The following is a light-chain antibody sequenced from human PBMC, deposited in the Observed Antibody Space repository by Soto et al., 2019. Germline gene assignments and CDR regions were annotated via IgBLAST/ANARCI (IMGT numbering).Light chain of an antibody. CDR1: SSNIGSDS. CDR2: RNN. Sequence: QSVLTQPPSASGTPGQRVTISCSGSSSNIGSDSVNWYQQLPGTAPKLLIYRNNQRPSGVPDRLSGSKSGTSASLAIGGLQSEDEADYYCAAWDDSLNGVVFGGGTKVTVL. V-gene: IGLV1-44*01. CDR3: AAWDDSLNGVV. J-gene: IGLJ2*01.